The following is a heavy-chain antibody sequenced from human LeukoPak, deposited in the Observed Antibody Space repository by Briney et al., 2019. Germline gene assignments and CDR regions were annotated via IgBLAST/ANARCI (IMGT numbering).Heavy chain of an antibody. V-gene: IGHV1-18*01. CDR3: ASLYCSSTSCDPDYGMDV. CDR2: ISAYNGNT. D-gene: IGHD2-2*01. Sequence: ASVKVSCKASVYTFTSYGISWVRQAPGQGLEWMGWISAYNGNTNYAQKLQGRVTMTTDTSTSTAYMELRSLRSDDTAVYYCASLYCSSTSCDPDYGMDVWGQGTTVTVSS. CDR1: VYTFTSYG. J-gene: IGHJ6*02.